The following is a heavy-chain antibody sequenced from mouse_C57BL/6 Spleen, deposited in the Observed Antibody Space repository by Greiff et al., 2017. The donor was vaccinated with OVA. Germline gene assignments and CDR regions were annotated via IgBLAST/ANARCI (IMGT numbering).Heavy chain of an antibody. V-gene: IGHV1-82*01. Sequence: QVQLKESGPELVKPGASVKISCKASGYAFSSSWMNWVKQRPGKGLEWIGRIYPGDGDTNYNGKFKGKATLTADKSSSTAYMQLSSLTSEDSAVYFCERLSHSNRYAMDYWGQGTSVTVSS. D-gene: IGHD2-5*01. J-gene: IGHJ4*01. CDR2: IYPGDGDT. CDR1: GYAFSSSW. CDR3: ERLSHSNRYAMDY.